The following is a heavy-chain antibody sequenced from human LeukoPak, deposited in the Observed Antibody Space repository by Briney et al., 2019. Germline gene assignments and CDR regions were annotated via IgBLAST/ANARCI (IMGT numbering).Heavy chain of an antibody. J-gene: IGHJ4*02. D-gene: IGHD3-22*01. CDR2: ISAYNGNT. Sequence: VASVKVSCKASGYTFTSYGISWVRQAPGQGLEWMGWISAYNGNTNYAQKLQGRVTMTTDTSTSTAYIELRSLRSDDTAVYYCARDPIDMYYYDSSGPIDYWGQGTLVTVSS. V-gene: IGHV1-18*01. CDR1: GYTFTSYG. CDR3: ARDPIDMYYYDSSGPIDY.